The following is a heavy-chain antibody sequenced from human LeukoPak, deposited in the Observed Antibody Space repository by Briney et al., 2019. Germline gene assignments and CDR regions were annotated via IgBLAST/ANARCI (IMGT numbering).Heavy chain of an antibody. J-gene: IGHJ4*02. CDR1: GYSFTSYW. Sequence: GESLKVSCKGSGYSFTSYWIGWVRQMPGKGLEWMGIIYPGDSDTRYSPSFQGQVTISADKSTSTAYLQWSSLKASDTAMYYCARQYDFWSGYHDYWGLGTLVTVSS. V-gene: IGHV5-51*01. D-gene: IGHD3-3*01. CDR2: IYPGDSDT. CDR3: ARQYDFWSGYHDY.